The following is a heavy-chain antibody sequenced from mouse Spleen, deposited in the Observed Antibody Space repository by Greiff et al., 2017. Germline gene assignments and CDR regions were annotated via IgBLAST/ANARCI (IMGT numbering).Heavy chain of an antibody. D-gene: IGHD3-1*01. V-gene: IGHV1-22*01. J-gene: IGHJ2*01. CDR1: GYTFTDYN. CDR3: ARSRAARATIDY. CDR2: INPNNGGT. Sequence: EVQLQQSGPELVKPGASVKMSCKASGYTFTDYNMHWVKQSHGKSLEWIGYINPNNGGTSYNQKFKGKATLTVNKSSSTAYMELRSRTSEDSAVYYCARSRAARATIDYWGQGTTLTVSS.